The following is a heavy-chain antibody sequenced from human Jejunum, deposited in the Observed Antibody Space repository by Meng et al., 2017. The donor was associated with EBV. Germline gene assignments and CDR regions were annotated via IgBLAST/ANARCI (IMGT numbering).Heavy chain of an antibody. D-gene: IGHD6-13*01. V-gene: IGHV4-61*01. J-gene: IGHJ4*02. CDR1: GGSVSSGSYY. CDR3: ARCPIAEVGD. CDR2: IYYSGRT. Sequence: QVQLQESGPGLVKPSGXLSLTCTVYGGSVSSGSYYWSWIRQPPGKGLEWIGYIYYSGRTNYNASLKSRVTISADTSKNQFSLKLSSVTAADTAVYYCARCPIAEVGDWGQGTLVTVSS.